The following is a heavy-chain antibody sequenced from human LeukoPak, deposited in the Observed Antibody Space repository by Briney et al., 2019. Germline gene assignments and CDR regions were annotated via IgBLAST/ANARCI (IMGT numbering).Heavy chain of an antibody. D-gene: IGHD1-14*01. Sequence: ASVKVSCKASGYTFINYGITWVRQAPGQGLEWMGWINPNSGGTNYAQKFQGRVTMTRDTSISTAYMELSRLRSDDTAVYYCARVLLGDTGAFDIWGQGTMVTVSS. CDR3: ARVLLGDTGAFDI. V-gene: IGHV1-2*02. CDR1: GYTFINYG. J-gene: IGHJ3*02. CDR2: INPNSGGT.